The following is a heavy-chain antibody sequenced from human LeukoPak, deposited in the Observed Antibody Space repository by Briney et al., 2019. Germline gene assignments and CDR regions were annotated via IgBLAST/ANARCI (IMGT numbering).Heavy chain of an antibody. CDR3: ATVLTLTYFTTVTTDGY. V-gene: IGHV1-69*04. CDR2: IIPILGIA. CDR1: GGTFSSYA. D-gene: IGHD4-11*01. J-gene: IGHJ4*02. Sequence: SVKVSCKASGGTFSSYAISWVRQAPGQGLEWMGRIIPILGIANYAQKFQGRVTMTEDTSTDTAYMELSSLRSEDTAVYYCATVLTLTYFTTVTTDGYWGQGTLVTVSS.